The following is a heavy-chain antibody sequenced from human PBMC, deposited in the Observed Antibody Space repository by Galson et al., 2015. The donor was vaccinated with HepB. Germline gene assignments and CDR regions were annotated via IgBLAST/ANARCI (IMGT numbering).Heavy chain of an antibody. CDR1: GFSFSTYA. Sequence: SLRLSCAASGFSFSTYAMHWVRQAPGKGLEYVSGFSAYGGQTYYSDSVKGRFVISRDDSINTLYLQMSSLRAEDTAVYYCVKDRGSIVRDFDYWGQGTLVTVSS. CDR2: FSAYGGQT. V-gene: IGHV3-64D*08. D-gene: IGHD2-15*01. CDR3: VKDRGSIVRDFDY. J-gene: IGHJ4*02.